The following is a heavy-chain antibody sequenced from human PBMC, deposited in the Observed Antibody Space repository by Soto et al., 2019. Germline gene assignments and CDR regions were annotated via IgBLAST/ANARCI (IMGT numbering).Heavy chain of an antibody. D-gene: IGHD3-22*01. CDR1: GDSVSSNSAA. CDR2: TYYRSKWYN. V-gene: IGHV6-1*01. CDR3: ARELASEYYYDSSGYYRSYGMDV. J-gene: IGHJ6*02. Sequence: PSQTLSLTCAISGDSVSSNSAAWNWIRRSPSRGLEWLGRTYYRSKWYNDYAVSVKSRITINPDTSKNQFSLQLNSVTPEDTAVYYCARELASEYYYDSSGYYRSYGMDVWGQGTTVTVSS.